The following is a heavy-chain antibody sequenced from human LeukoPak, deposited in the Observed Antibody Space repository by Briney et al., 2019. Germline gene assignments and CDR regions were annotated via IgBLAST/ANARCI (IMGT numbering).Heavy chain of an antibody. V-gene: IGHV1-8*03. CDR2: INPNSGGT. CDR3: ARDDSGSYYASS. J-gene: IGHJ4*02. D-gene: IGHD1-26*01. Sequence: ASVQVSCKASGYTFTSYGISWVRPAAGQGPEWMGWINPNSGGTNYAQKFQGRVTITRNTSISTAYMELSSLRSEDTAVYYCARDDSGSYYASSWGQGTLVTVSS. CDR1: GYTFTSYG.